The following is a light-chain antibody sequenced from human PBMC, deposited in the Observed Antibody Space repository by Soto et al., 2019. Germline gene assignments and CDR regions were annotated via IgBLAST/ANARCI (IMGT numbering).Light chain of an antibody. J-gene: IGKJ1*01. CDR1: QSVSSY. Sequence: EIALTHSPDTLSLSPWEIATLSCRASQSVSSYLAWYQQKPGQAPRLLIYGASSRATGIPDRFSGSGSGTDFTLAISRLEPGDSAVYFCQQCDTSPWTFGQGTKV. CDR2: GAS. V-gene: IGKV3-20*01. CDR3: QQCDTSPWT.